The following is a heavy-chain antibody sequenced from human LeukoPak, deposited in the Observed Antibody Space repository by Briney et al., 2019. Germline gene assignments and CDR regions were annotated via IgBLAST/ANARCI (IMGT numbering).Heavy chain of an antibody. CDR3: AKSRIAVAGTYWFDP. CDR1: GFSFSSYG. J-gene: IGHJ5*02. CDR2: ISYDGSNK. Sequence: PGRSLRLSCAASGFSFSSYGMHWVRQAPGKGLEWGAVISYDGSNKYYADSVKGRFTISRDNSKNTLYLQINSLIAEDTAVYYCAKSRIAVAGTYWFDPWGQGTLVTVSS. D-gene: IGHD6-19*01. V-gene: IGHV3-30*18.